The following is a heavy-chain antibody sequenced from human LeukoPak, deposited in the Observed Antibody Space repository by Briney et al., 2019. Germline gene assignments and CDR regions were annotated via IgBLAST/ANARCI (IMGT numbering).Heavy chain of an antibody. V-gene: IGHV3-23*01. CDR2: ISGSGGST. Sequence: GGSLRLSCAASGFTFSSYAMSWVRQAPGKGLEWVSAISGSGGSTYYADSVKGRFTISRDNSKNTLYLRMNSLRAEDTAVYYCARCYASGSYGIDYWGQGTLVTVSS. D-gene: IGHD3-10*01. CDR3: ARCYASGSYGIDY. CDR1: GFTFSSYA. J-gene: IGHJ4*02.